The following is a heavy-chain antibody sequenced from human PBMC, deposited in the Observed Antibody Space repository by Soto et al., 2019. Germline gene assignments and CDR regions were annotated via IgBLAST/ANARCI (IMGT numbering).Heavy chain of an antibody. CDR2: INPNSGST. V-gene: IGHV1-2*02. J-gene: IGHJ4*02. D-gene: IGHD3-22*01. Sequence: ASVKVSCKASGYTFTGYYMHWVRQAPGQGLEWMGWINPNSGSTNYAQKFQGRVTMTRDTSISTAYMELSRLRSDDTAVYYCARDTHDSSGYKGGYWGQGTLVTVSS. CDR1: GYTFTGYY. CDR3: ARDTHDSSGYKGGY.